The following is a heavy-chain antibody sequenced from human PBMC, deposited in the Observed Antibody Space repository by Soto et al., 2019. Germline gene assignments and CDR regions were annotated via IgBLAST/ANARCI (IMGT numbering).Heavy chain of an antibody. D-gene: IGHD6-19*01. V-gene: IGHV3-7*01. CDR3: AKAVTVAGTRPYY. Sequence: PGGSLRLSCAASGFTFSDYSINWVRQAPGKGLEWVAKINQDGSEKYYGDSVKGRFTISRDNAKNSLFLQMSSLRVEDTAVYYCAKAVTVAGTRPYYWGQGTLVTVSS. CDR1: GFTFSDYS. J-gene: IGHJ4*02. CDR2: INQDGSEK.